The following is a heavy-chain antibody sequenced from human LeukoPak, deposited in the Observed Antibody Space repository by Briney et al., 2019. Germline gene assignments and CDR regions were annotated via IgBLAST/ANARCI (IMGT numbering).Heavy chain of an antibody. D-gene: IGHD2-8*01. Sequence: SETLSLTCTVSGGSIRGHYWSWIRQPPGRGLEWIGYIFYSGRTDYNPSLKSRVTMSVDTSKNQFSLQLRSVTAADTAVYYCARVRSGAATNAFDYCGQGTLVTVSS. J-gene: IGHJ4*02. V-gene: IGHV4-59*11. CDR2: IFYSGRT. CDR1: GGSIRGHY. CDR3: ARVRSGAATNAFDY.